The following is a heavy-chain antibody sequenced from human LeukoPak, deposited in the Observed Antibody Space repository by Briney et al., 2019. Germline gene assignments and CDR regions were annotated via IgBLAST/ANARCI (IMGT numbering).Heavy chain of an antibody. Sequence: PSETLSLTCNVSGGSISSGGYYWSWIRQHPGKGLEWIGYIYYSGSTYYNPSLKSRVTISVDTSKNQFSLKLSSVTAADTAVYYCARRPPGIEYGMDVWGQGTTVTVSS. CDR3: ARRPPGIEYGMDV. V-gene: IGHV4-31*03. CDR1: GGSISSGGYY. J-gene: IGHJ6*02. CDR2: IYYSGST. D-gene: IGHD6-13*01.